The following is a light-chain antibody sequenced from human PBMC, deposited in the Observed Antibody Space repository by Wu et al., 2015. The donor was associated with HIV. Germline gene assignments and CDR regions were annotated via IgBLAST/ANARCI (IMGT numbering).Light chain of an antibody. Sequence: EIVMTQSPATLSPSPGERATLSCRASQSVSSNLAWYQQKPGQVPRLLIHGASTRTTGIPARFSGTGSGTEFTLTISSVQSEDFAVYYCQQYNDWSGWTFGQGTKVEI. J-gene: IGKJ1*01. V-gene: IGKV3-15*01. CDR1: QSVSSN. CDR3: QQYNDWSGWT. CDR2: GAS.